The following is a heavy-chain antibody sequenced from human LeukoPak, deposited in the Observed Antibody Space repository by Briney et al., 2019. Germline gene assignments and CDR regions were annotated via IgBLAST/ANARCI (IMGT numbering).Heavy chain of an antibody. CDR3: ARGAYYYED. Sequence: GGSLRLSCVASGFPFSSYWMTWVRQAPGKGLEWVANIKQDGSKKSYVDSVKGRFTISRDNAKNSLYLQMNSLRAEDTAVYYCARGAYYYEDWGQGTLVTVSS. CDR2: IKQDGSKK. V-gene: IGHV3-7*01. D-gene: IGHD3-22*01. J-gene: IGHJ4*02. CDR1: GFPFSSYW.